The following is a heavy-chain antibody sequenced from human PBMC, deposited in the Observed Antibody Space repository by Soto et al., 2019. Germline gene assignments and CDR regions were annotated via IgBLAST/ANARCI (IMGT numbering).Heavy chain of an antibody. D-gene: IGHD7-27*01. CDR1: GFRFSSYE. CDR3: ARDVNWDIDY. Sequence: GGSLRLSCAASGFRFSSYEMNWVRQAPGKGLEWVSYISSSGSTIYYADSVKGRFTISRDNAKNSLYLQMNSLRAEDTAVYYCARDVNWDIDYWGPGTLVTVSS. CDR2: ISSSGSTI. J-gene: IGHJ4*02. V-gene: IGHV3-48*03.